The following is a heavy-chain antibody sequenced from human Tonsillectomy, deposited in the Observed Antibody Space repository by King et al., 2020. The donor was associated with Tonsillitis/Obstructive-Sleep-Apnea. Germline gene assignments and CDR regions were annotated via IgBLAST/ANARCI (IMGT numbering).Heavy chain of an antibody. CDR2: IGTAGDT. CDR1: GFTFSTYD. D-gene: IGHD1-1*01. J-gene: IGHJ2*01. CDR3: ARGPGDWYFDL. Sequence: VQRVESGGGLVQPGGSLRLSCAASGFTFSTYDMHWVRQATGKGLEWVSAIGTAGDTYYPGSVKGRFTISRENAKNFLYLQMNSLRAGDTAGYYCARGPGDWYFDLWGRGTLVTVSS. V-gene: IGHV3-13*01.